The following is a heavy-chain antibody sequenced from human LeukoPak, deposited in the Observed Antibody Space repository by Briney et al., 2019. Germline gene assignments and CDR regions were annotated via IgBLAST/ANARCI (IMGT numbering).Heavy chain of an antibody. Sequence: SETLSLTCTVSGGSITPYYWGWIRQPPGQGLEWIGYIYHSGSTNYKPSLTSRLTISIDTSKYQFSLRLISVTAAVTAVYYCARVPSRMGSSYVYYGMDVWGQGTTVTVSS. CDR2: IYHSGST. CDR1: GGSITPYY. V-gene: IGHV4-59*01. CDR3: ARVPSRMGSSYVYYGMDV. D-gene: IGHD1-26*01. J-gene: IGHJ6*02.